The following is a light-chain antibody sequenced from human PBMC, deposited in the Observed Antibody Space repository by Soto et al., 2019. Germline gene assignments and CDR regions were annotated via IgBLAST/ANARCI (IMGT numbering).Light chain of an antibody. CDR3: HQYDRSPRT. V-gene: IGKV3-20*01. J-gene: IGKJ1*01. CDR2: GAS. CDR1: QSVSSSN. Sequence: EIVLTQSPGTLSLSPGERATLSCRARQSVSSSNLAWYQQKPGQAPRLLMYGASSRATGIPDRFSGSGSGTDFTLTISRLEPEDSAVYYCHQYDRSPRTFGQGTKVEIK.